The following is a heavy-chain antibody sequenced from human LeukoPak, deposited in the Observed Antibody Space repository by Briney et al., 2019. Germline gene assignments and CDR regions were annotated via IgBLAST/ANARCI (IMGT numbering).Heavy chain of an antibody. CDR1: GFTVSSNY. V-gene: IGHV3-66*01. J-gene: IGHJ3*02. CDR3: ARATTKDYDILTGDDAFDI. CDR2: IYSGGST. D-gene: IGHD3-9*01. Sequence: GGSLRLSCAASGFTVSSNYMSWVRQAPGKGLEWVSVIYSGGSTYYADSVKGRFTISRDNSKNTLYLQMNSLRAEDTAVYYCARATTKDYDILTGDDAFDIWGQGTMVTVSS.